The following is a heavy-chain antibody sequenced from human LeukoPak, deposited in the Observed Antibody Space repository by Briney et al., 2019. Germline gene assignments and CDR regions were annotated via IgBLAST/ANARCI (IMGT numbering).Heavy chain of an antibody. D-gene: IGHD2-2*02. CDR3: ARSWAFCSSTSCYTWNWFDP. J-gene: IGHJ5*02. V-gene: IGHV1-8*01. Sequence: ASVNVSCKASGYTFTSYDINWVRQATGQGLEWMGWINPYTGNTGYAQKFQGRVTMTMNTSISTAYMELSSLRSEDTAVYYCARSWAFCSSTSCYTWNWFDPWGQGTLVTVSS. CDR1: GYTFTSYD. CDR2: INPYTGNT.